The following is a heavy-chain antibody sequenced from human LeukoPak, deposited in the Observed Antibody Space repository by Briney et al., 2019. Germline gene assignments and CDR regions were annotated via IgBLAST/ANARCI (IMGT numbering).Heavy chain of an antibody. CDR3: ARGGRYNWNDYYFDY. CDR2: ISSGSTYI. J-gene: IGHJ4*02. D-gene: IGHD1-1*01. V-gene: IGHV3-21*01. CDR1: GFTFSTYS. Sequence: GGSLRLSCAASGFTFSTYSVNLVRHAPGKGLEWVSSISSGSTYIYYADSVKGRFTISRDNANNSLYLQMNSLRAEDTAVYFCARGGRYNWNDYYFDYWGQGTLVTVSS.